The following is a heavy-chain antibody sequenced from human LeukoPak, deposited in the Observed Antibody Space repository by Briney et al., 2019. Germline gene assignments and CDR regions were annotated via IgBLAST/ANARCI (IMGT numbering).Heavy chain of an antibody. V-gene: IGHV4-34*01. CDR1: GGSFSAYY. CDR3: ARELYSSGYHDAFDI. J-gene: IGHJ3*02. D-gene: IGHD3-22*01. CDR2: INHSGST. Sequence: SGTLSLTCAVYGGSFSAYYWSWIRQPPGKGLEWIGEINHSGSTNYNPSLKSRVTISVDTSKNQFSLKLSSVTAADTAVYYCARELYSSGYHDAFDIWGQGTMVTVSS.